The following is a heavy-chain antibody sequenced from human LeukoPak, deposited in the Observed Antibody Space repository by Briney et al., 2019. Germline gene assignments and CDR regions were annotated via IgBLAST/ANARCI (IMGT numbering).Heavy chain of an antibody. V-gene: IGHV3-74*01. CDR2: INSDGSST. CDR1: GLAFSSYW. Sequence: GGSLRLSCAASGLAFSSYWMHWVRQAPGKGLVWVSRINSDGSSTSYADSVKGRFTISRDNAKNTLYLQMNSLRAEDTAVYYCARDSVVVAATRSDPFDYWGQGTLVTVSS. J-gene: IGHJ4*02. D-gene: IGHD2-15*01. CDR3: ARDSVVVAATRSDPFDY.